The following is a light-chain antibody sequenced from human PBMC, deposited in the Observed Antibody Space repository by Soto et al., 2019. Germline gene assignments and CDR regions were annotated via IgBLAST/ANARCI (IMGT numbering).Light chain of an antibody. J-gene: IGKJ1*01. CDR3: QQRSNWLWT. V-gene: IGKV3D-15*01. Sequence: IVLTQSPATLSVSPGERATLSCRASQSVSSNLAWHQQRPGQAPRLLIYGASTRATGVPARFSGGGSGTDFTLTISRLEPEDFAVYYCQQRSNWLWTFGQGTKVDIK. CDR2: GAS. CDR1: QSVSSN.